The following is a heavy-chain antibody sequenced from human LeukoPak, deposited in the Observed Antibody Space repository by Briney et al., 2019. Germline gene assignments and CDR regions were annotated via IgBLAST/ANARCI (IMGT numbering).Heavy chain of an antibody. CDR3: AKDGGDIVVVPAYYGMDV. J-gene: IGHJ6*04. V-gene: IGHV3-23*01. D-gene: IGHD2-2*01. CDR2: ISGSGGST. Sequence: CVRLSRASWLFIYSRYAISWVRQARAKGLEWASAISGSGGSTYYADSVKGQITISRDNSKNPLYLQMNSLSAEDTAVYYCAKDGGDIVVVPAYYGMDVWGEGTTVTVSS. CDR1: LFIYSRYA.